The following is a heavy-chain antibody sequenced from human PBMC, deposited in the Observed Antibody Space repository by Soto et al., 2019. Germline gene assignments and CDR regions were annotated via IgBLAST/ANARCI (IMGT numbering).Heavy chain of an antibody. CDR1: GGSISSGGYY. CDR3: ARDRGLYGDYVAWFDP. V-gene: IGHV4-31*03. J-gene: IGHJ5*02. CDR2: IYYSGST. Sequence: QVQLQESGPGLVKPSQTLSLTCTVSGGSISSGGYYWSWIRQHPGKGLEWIGYIYYSGSTYYNPPLKSRVTISVDTSKNQFSLKLSSVTAADTAVYYCARDRGLYGDYVAWFDPWGQGTLVTVSS. D-gene: IGHD4-17*01.